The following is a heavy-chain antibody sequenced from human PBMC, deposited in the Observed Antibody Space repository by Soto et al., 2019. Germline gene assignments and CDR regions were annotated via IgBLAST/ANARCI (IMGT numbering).Heavy chain of an antibody. D-gene: IGHD3-9*01. CDR1: GGSISSGGYY. CDR3: ARDPTGYYSDY. V-gene: IGHV4-31*03. Sequence: QVQLQESGPGLVKPSQTLSLTCTVSGGSISSGGYYWSWIRQHPGKGLEWIGYIYYSGSTYYNSSLKSRVIITVDTSKNQFSLKLNSVTAADTAVYYCARDPTGYYSDYWGQGILVTVSS. CDR2: IYYSGST. J-gene: IGHJ4*02.